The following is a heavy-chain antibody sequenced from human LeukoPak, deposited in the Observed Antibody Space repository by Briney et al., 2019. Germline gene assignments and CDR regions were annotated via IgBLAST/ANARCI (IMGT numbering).Heavy chain of an antibody. Sequence: SETLSLTCTVSGGSISSSSYYWGWIRQPPGKGLEWIGSIYYSGRTYYNPSLKSRVTISVDASKNQFSLQLSSVPAADTAVYYCASIVGATFLDFWGQGTLVTVSS. J-gene: IGHJ4*02. D-gene: IGHD1-26*01. CDR1: GGSISSSSYY. CDR2: IYYSGRT. CDR3: ASIVGATFLDF. V-gene: IGHV4-39*01.